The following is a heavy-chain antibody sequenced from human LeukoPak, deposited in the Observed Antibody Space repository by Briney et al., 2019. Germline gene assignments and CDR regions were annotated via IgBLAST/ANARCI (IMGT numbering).Heavy chain of an antibody. V-gene: IGHV4-38-2*01. D-gene: IGHD6-13*01. J-gene: IGHJ3*02. Sequence: PSETLSLTCAVSGYSISSGYYWGWIRQPPGKGLEWIGSIYHSGSTNYNPSLKSRVTTSVDTSKNQFSLKLSSVTAADTAVYYCARVSSWYGDAFDIWGQGTMVTVSS. CDR3: ARVSSWYGDAFDI. CDR2: IYHSGST. CDR1: GYSISSGYY.